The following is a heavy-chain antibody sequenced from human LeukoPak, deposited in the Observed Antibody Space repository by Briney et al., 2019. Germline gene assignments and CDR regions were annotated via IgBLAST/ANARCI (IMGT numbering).Heavy chain of an antibody. D-gene: IGHD3-10*01. V-gene: IGHV4-59*08. CDR1: GASISNYY. J-gene: IGHJ4*02. CDR2: ISYSGST. CDR3: ARLQYFYGSGHYHDC. Sequence: SETLSLTCSVSGASISNYYWSWIRQPPGRGLEWIGYISYSGSTNCNPSLKSRATISVDTSKNQLSLKLSSVAPADTAVYYCARLQYFYGSGHYHDCWGQGTLVTVSS.